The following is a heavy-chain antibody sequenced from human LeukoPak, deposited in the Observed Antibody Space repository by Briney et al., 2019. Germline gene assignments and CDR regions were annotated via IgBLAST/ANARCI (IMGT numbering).Heavy chain of an antibody. V-gene: IGHV4-39*07. D-gene: IGHD6-19*01. CDR1: GGSISSYY. CDR2: MYYSGST. J-gene: IGHJ4*02. CDR3: ARAGGSGLIDY. Sequence: PSETLSLTCPVPGGSISSYYWGWIRQPPGKGLEWIGSMYYSGSTYYNPSLKSRVTISINTSKNQFSLKLSSVTAADTAVYYCARAGGSGLIDYWGQGTLVTVSS.